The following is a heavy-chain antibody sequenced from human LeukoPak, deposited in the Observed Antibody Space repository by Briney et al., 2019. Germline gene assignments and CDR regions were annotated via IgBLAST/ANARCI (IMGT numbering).Heavy chain of an antibody. D-gene: IGHD6-19*01. J-gene: IGHJ4*02. Sequence: VASVKVSCKASGYTFTSYGISWVRQAPGQGLEWMGWISAYNGNTNYAQKLQGRVTMTTDTSTSTAYMELRSLRSDDTAVYYCARARDGSGWYPNYFDYWGQGTLVTVSS. CDR3: ARARDGSGWYPNYFDY. CDR2: ISAYNGNT. CDR1: GYTFTSYG. V-gene: IGHV1-18*01.